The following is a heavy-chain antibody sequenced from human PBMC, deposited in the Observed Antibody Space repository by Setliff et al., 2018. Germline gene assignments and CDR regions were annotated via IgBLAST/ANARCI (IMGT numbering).Heavy chain of an antibody. CDR1: GYIFSSYG. CDR3: ARGPQYSYGSGSWGLDP. V-gene: IGHV1-18*01. CDR2: ISGLNGKM. D-gene: IGHD3-10*01. J-gene: IGHJ5*02. Sequence: ASVKVSCKASGYIFSSYGITWVRQAPGQGLEWMGWISGLNGKMDYAPKVLGRITVTADTSTRTSYMEMRNLTSDDTAVYFCARGPQYSYGSGSWGLDPWGQGTLVTVSS.